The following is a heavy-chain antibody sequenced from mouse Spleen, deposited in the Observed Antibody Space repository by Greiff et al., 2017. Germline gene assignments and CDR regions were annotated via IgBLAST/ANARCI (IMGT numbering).Heavy chain of an antibody. Sequence: QVQLKESGPGLVQPSQSLSITCTVSGFSLTSYGVHWVRQSPGKGLEWLGVIWRGGSTDYNADFMSRLSITKDNSKSQVFFKMNSLQADDTAIYYCAKKSLWDYNAMDYWGQGTSVTVSS. CDR1: GFSLTSYG. CDR2: IWRGGST. V-gene: IGHV2-5*01. CDR3: AKKSLWDYNAMDY. J-gene: IGHJ4*01.